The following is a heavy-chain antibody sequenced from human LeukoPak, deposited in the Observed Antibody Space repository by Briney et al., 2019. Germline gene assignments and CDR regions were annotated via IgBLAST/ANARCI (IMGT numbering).Heavy chain of an antibody. J-gene: IGHJ5*02. CDR1: GGSFSGYY. Sequence: SETLSLTCAVYGGSFSGYYWSWIRQPPGKGLEWIGEINHSGSTNYSPSLKSRVTISVDTSKNQFSLKLSSVTAADTAVYYCARKTMIVVVNWFDPWGQGTLVTVSS. CDR2: INHSGST. CDR3: ARKTMIVVVNWFDP. D-gene: IGHD3-22*01. V-gene: IGHV4-34*01.